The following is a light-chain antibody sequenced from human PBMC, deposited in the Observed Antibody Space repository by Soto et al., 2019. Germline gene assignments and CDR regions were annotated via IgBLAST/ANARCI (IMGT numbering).Light chain of an antibody. CDR3: SSYADRHNVL. J-gene: IGLJ2*01. CDR1: SSDVGGYKY. CDR2: EVS. V-gene: IGLV2-8*01. Sequence: QSALTQPPSASGSPGQSVTISCTGTSSDVGGYKYVSWYQQHPGKAPKLMIYEVSKRPSGVPVRFSGSKSGNTASLTVSGLQAEDEADYYCSSYADRHNVLFGGGTKLTVL.